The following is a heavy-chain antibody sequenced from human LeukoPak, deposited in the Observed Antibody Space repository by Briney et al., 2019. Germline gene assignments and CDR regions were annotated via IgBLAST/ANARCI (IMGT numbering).Heavy chain of an antibody. V-gene: IGHV4-59*08. CDR3: ARASVAGTRGPFDY. CDR1: GGSISSYY. CDR2: IYYSGST. J-gene: IGHJ4*02. D-gene: IGHD6-19*01. Sequence: SQTLSLTCTVSGGSISSYYWSWIRQPPGKGLEGIGYIYYSGSTNYNPSLKSRVTISVDTSKNQFSLKLSSVTAADTAVYYCARASVAGTRGPFDYWGQGTLVTVSS.